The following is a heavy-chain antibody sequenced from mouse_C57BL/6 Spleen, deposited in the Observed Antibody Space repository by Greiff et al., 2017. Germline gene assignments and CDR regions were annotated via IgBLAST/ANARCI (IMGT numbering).Heavy chain of an antibody. D-gene: IGHD2-5*01. J-gene: IGHJ2*01. CDR2: IDPSDSYT. CDR1: GYTFTSYW. Sequence: QVQLQQPGAELVKPGASVKLSCKASGYTFTSYWMQWVKQRPGQGLEWIGEIDPSDSYTNYNQKFKGKATLTVDTSSSTAYMQLSSLTSEDSAVYYCARIRHSNYIRPDYWGQGTTLTVSS. V-gene: IGHV1-50*01. CDR3: ARIRHSNYIRPDY.